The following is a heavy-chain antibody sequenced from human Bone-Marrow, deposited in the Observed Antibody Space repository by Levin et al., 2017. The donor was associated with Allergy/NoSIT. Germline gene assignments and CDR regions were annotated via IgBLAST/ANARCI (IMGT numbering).Heavy chain of an antibody. Sequence: ESGPTLVKPTQTLTLTCTFSGFSLTTRGVGVGWIRQPPGKALEWLALVYWDNDKRFSPFLKSRLNFTKDTSKNQVVLTVTSMDPVDTATYYCVHSSGKWQKQEAFVMWGQGTMVTVSS. D-gene: IGHD3-10*01. CDR3: VHSSGKWQKQEAFVM. J-gene: IGHJ3*02. CDR1: GFSLTTRGVG. CDR2: VYWDNDK. V-gene: IGHV2-5*02.